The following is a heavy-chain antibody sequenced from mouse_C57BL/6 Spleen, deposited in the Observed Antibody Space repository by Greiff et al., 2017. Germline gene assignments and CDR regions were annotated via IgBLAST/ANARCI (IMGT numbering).Heavy chain of an antibody. D-gene: IGHD1-1*01. CDR2: IRLKSDNYAT. CDR3: TVYGSSYDYYAMDY. CDR1: GFTFSNYW. Sequence: EVKVVESGGGLVQPGGSMKLSCVASGFTFSNYWMNWVRQSPEKGLEWVAQIRLKSDNYATHYAESVKGRFTISRDDSKSSVYLQMNNLRAEDTGIYYCTVYGSSYDYYAMDYWGQGTSVTVSS. J-gene: IGHJ4*01. V-gene: IGHV6-3*01.